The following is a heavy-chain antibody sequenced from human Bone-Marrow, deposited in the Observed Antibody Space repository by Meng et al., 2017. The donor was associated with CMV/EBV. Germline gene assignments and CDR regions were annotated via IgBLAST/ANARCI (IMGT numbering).Heavy chain of an antibody. D-gene: IGHD2-2*02. CDR1: GLTFSSYA. CDR2: IYHCGST. CDR3: AREGYCSSTSCYTNWFDP. V-gene: IGHV4-34*01. J-gene: IGHJ5*02. Sequence: ESLKISCAASGLTFSSYAMSWARQPPGKGLEWIGEIYHCGSTNYNPSLKSRVTISVDTSKNQFSLKLSSVTAADTAVYYCAREGYCSSTSCYTNWFDPWGQGTLVTVSS.